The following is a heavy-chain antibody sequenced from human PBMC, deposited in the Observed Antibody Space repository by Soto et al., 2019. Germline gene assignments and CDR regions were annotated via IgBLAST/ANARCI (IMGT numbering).Heavy chain of an antibody. CDR2: IYYSGST. D-gene: IGHD2-2*01. CDR1: GGSISSSSYY. V-gene: IGHV4-39*01. J-gene: IGHJ4*02. Sequence: QLQLQESGPGLVKPSETLSLTCTVSGGSISSSSYYWGWIRQPPGKGLEWIGSIYYSGSTYYNPSLKSRVTISVDTSKNQFSLKLSSVTAADTAVYYCARQPRPAAPYYFDYWGQGTLVTVSS. CDR3: ARQPRPAAPYYFDY.